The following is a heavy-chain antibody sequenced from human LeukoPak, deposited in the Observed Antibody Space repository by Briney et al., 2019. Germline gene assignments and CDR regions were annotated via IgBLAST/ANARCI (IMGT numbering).Heavy chain of an antibody. Sequence: GGSLRLSCAASGFTLSSYWMSWVRQAPGKGLEWEANIKQDGSEKYYVDSVKGRFTISRDNAKNSLYLQMNSLRAEDTAVYYCARFRWDVVLWFGESAYFDYWGQGTLVTVSS. D-gene: IGHD3-10*01. V-gene: IGHV3-7*03. CDR3: ARFRWDVVLWFGESAYFDY. CDR1: GFTLSSYW. J-gene: IGHJ4*02. CDR2: IKQDGSEK.